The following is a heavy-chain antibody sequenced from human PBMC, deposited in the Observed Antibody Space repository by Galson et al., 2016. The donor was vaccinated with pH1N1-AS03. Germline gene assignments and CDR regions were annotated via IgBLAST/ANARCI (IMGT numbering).Heavy chain of an antibody. D-gene: IGHD3-22*01. J-gene: IGHJ4*02. CDR2: ISWNRGNI. V-gene: IGHV3-9*01. Sequence: SLRLSCAASGFTFDEYAMHWVRQAPGKGLEWVSGISWNRGNIGYADSVKGRFTISRDNAKNSLYPQMNSLRAEDTAVYYCASSKLDSSGYYYLDHWGQGTLITVSS. CDR1: GFTFDEYA. CDR3: ASSKLDSSGYYYLDH.